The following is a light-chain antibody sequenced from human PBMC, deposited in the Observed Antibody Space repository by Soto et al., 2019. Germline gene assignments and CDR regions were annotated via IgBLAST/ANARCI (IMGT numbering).Light chain of an antibody. CDR2: DVS. V-gene: IGLV2-14*01. J-gene: IGLJ1*01. CDR3: SSYTSSSTRV. CDR1: SSDVGGYNY. Sequence: QSVLTQPASVSGSPGQSITISCTGTSSDVGGYNYVSWYQQHPGKAHKLMIYDVSNRPSGVSNRFSGSKSGTTASLTISGLQAEDEADYYCSSYTSSSTRVFGTGTKVTVL.